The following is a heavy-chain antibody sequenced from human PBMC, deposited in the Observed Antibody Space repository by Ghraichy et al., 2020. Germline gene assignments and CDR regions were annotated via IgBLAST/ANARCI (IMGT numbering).Heavy chain of an antibody. CDR1: GYTFTSYG. V-gene: IGHV1-18*04. CDR3: ARGSASYYYDSSEFDY. D-gene: IGHD3-22*01. J-gene: IGHJ4*02. CDR2: ISAYNGNT. Sequence: ASVKVSCKASGYTFTSYGISWVRQAPGQGLEWMGWISAYNGNTNYAQKLQGRVTMTTDTSTSTAYMELRSLRSDDTAVYYCARGSASYYYDSSEFDYWGQGTLVTVSS.